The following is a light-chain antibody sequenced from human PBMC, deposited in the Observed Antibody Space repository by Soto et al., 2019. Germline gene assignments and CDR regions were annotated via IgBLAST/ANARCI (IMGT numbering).Light chain of an antibody. CDR2: GAS. J-gene: IGKJ5*01. Sequence: DIQMTQSPSTLSPSVGDRVTITCRASQNIVNWLAWYQQKPGKAPKILIYGASNLERGVPSRFSGSGSGTEFTLTITNLQPDDFATYYCQQYNTYSVTFGQGTRLEIK. CDR1: QNIVNW. CDR3: QQYNTYSVT. V-gene: IGKV1-5*01.